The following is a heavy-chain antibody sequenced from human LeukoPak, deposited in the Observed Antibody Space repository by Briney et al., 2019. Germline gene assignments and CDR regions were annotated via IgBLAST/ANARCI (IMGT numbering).Heavy chain of an antibody. CDR2: ISSSSSYG. Sequence: PGGSLRLSCAASGFTFSSYSMNWVRQAPGKGLEWVSSISSSSSYGYYADSVKGRFTISRDNAKNSLYLQMNSLRAEDTAVYYCAGVGGWGPDAFDIWGQGTMVTVSS. CDR3: AGVGGWGPDAFDI. CDR1: GFTFSSYS. D-gene: IGHD6-19*01. J-gene: IGHJ3*02. V-gene: IGHV3-21*01.